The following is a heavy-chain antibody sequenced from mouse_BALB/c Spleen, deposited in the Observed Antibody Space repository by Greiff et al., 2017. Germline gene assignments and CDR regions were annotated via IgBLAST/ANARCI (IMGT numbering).Heavy chain of an antibody. D-gene: IGHD1-1*01. J-gene: IGHJ3*01. CDR1: GFNIKDTY. CDR2: IDPANGNT. V-gene: IGHV14-3*02. Sequence: EVKLLESGAELVKPGASVKLSCTASGFNIKDTYMHWVKQRPEQGLEWIGRIDPANGNTKYDPKFQGKATITADTSSNTAYLQLSSLTSEDTAVYYCARGEYYGSSYEGFAYWGQGTLVTVSA. CDR3: ARGEYYGSSYEGFAY.